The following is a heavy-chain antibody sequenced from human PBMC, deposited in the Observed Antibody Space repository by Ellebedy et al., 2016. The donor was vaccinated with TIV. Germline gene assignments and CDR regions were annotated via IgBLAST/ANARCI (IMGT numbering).Heavy chain of an antibody. D-gene: IGHD6-6*01. CDR3: ARRGDSRSSVDY. V-gene: IGHV3-33*01. CDR1: GFTFSSYG. CDR2: IWYDGSNK. J-gene: IGHJ4*02. Sequence: PGGSLRPSCAASGFTFSSYGMHWVRQAPGKGLERVALIWYDGSNKYYADSVKGRFTISRDSAKNTLYLQMNSLRAEDTAVYYCARRGDSRSSVDYWGQGTLVTVSS.